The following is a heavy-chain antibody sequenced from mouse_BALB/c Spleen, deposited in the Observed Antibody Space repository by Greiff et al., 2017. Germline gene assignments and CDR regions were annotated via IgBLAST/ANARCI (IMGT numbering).Heavy chain of an antibody. CDR3: GGGTATLPDY. J-gene: IGHJ2*01. CDR2: IYPGGGYT. V-gene: IGHV1-63*02. CDR1: GYAFTNYW. Sequence: QVQLQQSGAELVRPGTSVKISCKASGYAFTNYWLGWVKQRPGHGLEWIGDIYPGGGYTNYNEKFKGKATLTADTSSSTAYMQLSSLTSEDSAVYFCGGGTATLPDYWGQGTTLTVSS. D-gene: IGHD1-2*01.